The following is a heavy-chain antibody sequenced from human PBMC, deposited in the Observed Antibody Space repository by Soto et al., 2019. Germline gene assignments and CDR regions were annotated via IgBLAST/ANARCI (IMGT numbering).Heavy chain of an antibody. CDR1: GYTFTGYY. D-gene: IGHD2-2*02. J-gene: IGHJ3*02. CDR2: INPDSGDT. Sequence: QVQLVQSGAEVKKPGASVKVSCKASGYTFTGYYIHWVRQAPGQGLEWMGWINPDSGDTNYAQKFQGRVTMTSDTSISTAYMELSRLRFDDTALYYCAGAIGYCGSTDCYRGPGDAFDIWGQGTMVTVSS. CDR3: AGAIGYCGSTDCYRGPGDAFDI. V-gene: IGHV1-2*02.